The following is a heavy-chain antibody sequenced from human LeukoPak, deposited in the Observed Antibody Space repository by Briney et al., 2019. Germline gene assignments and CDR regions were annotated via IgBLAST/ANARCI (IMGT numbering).Heavy chain of an antibody. CDR3: ARGSQWLDYYMDV. D-gene: IGHD6-19*01. CDR1: GFTFRYYW. Sequence: GGSLRLSCVASGFTFRYYWMHWVRQAPGKGLVWVSRINSDGSSTTYADSVKGRFIISRDNAKNTVYLQMNSLRAEDTAVYYCARGSQWLDYYMDVWGKGTTVTVSS. J-gene: IGHJ6*03. CDR2: INSDGSST. V-gene: IGHV3-74*01.